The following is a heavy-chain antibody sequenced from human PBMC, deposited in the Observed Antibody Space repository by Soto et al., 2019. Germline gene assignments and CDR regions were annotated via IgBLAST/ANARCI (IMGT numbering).Heavy chain of an antibody. V-gene: IGHV1-69*13. J-gene: IGHJ3*02. D-gene: IGHD6-13*01. CDR2: IIPIFGTA. CDR3: ARDGGIAAAGKDDAFDI. Sequence: ASVKVSCKASGGTFSSYAISWVRQAPGQGLEWMGGIIPIFGTANYAQKFQGRVTITADESTSTAYMELSSLRSEDTAVYYCARDGGIAAAGKDDAFDIWGQGTMVTVSS. CDR1: GGTFSSYA.